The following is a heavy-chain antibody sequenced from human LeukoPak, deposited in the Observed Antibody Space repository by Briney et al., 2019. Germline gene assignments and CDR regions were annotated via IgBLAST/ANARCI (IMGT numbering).Heavy chain of an antibody. Sequence: GGSLRLSCAASGFTFSSYSMNWVRQAPGKGLEWVSSISSSSSYIYYADSVKGRFTISRDNAKNSLYLQMNSLRAEDTAVYYCARDEYRYYDSSGYYYYGKWGQGTLVTVSS. CDR2: ISSSSSYI. CDR3: ARDEYRYYDSSGYYYYGK. CDR1: GFTFSSYS. V-gene: IGHV3-21*01. D-gene: IGHD3-22*01. J-gene: IGHJ4*02.